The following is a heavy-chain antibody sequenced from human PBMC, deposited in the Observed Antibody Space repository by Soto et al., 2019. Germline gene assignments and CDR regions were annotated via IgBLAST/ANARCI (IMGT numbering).Heavy chain of an antibody. D-gene: IGHD6-6*01. V-gene: IGHV1-69*13. CDR3: ARVSIAARPSYYYYGMDV. Sequence: GASVKVSCKASGGTFSSYAISWVRQAPGQGLEWMGGIIPIFGTANYAQKFQGRVTITADESTSTAYMELSSLRSEGTAVYYCARVSIAARPSYYYYGMDVGGQGTTVTVSS. CDR2: IIPIFGTA. CDR1: GGTFSSYA. J-gene: IGHJ6*02.